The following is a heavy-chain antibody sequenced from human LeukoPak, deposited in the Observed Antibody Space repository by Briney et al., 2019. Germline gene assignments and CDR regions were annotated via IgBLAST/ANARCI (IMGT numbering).Heavy chain of an antibody. V-gene: IGHV4-34*01. CDR2: INHSGST. Sequence: SETLSLTCAVYGGSFSGYYWSWIRQPPGKGLEWIGEINHSGSTNYNPSLKSRVTISVDTSKNQFSLKLSSVTAADTAVYYCARRPGDRHYDILTDTYYYYGMDVWGQGTTVTVSS. CDR1: GGSFSGYY. J-gene: IGHJ6*02. D-gene: IGHD3-9*01. CDR3: ARRPGDRHYDILTDTYYYYGMDV.